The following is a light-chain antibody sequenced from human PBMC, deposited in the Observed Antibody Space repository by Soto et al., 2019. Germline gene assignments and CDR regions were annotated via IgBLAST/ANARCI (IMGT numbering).Light chain of an antibody. J-gene: IGKJ2*01. Sequence: EIVLTQSPGTLSLSPGERATLSCRASQSVGSSYLAWYQQKPGQAPRLLIYGASSRATGTPDRFSGSGSGTDFTLTISRLEPEEFAVYYCQQYGSLYTLVQGTKRES. CDR2: GAS. CDR1: QSVGSSY. V-gene: IGKV3-20*01. CDR3: QQYGSLYT.